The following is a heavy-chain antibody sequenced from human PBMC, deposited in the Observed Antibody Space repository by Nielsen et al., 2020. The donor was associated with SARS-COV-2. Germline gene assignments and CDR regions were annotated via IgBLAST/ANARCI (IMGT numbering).Heavy chain of an antibody. CDR3: AKGYGVISMVTVDY. V-gene: IGHV3-9*01. CDR2: ISWNSGSI. CDR1: GFTFDDYA. Sequence: GGSLRLSCAASGFTFDDYAMHWVRQAPGKGLEWVSGISWNSGSIGYADSVKGRFTISRDNAKSSLHLQMNSLRPEDTALYYCAKGYGVISMVTVDYWGQGTLVTVSS. J-gene: IGHJ4*02. D-gene: IGHD5-18*01.